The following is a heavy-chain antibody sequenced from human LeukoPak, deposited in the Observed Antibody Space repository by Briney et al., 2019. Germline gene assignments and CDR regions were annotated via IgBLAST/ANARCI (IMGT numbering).Heavy chain of an antibody. D-gene: IGHD3-22*01. CDR1: GFTFSNYG. CDR2: ISSSGSYI. V-gene: IGHV3-21*01. Sequence: PGGSLRLSCGASGFTFSNYGMSWVRQAPGKGLEWVSSISSSGSYIYYADSVKGRFTISRDNSKNTLYLQMNSLRAEDTAVYYCAKEETYYYDSSGFQGMDYWGQGTLVTVSS. CDR3: AKEETYYYDSSGFQGMDY. J-gene: IGHJ4*02.